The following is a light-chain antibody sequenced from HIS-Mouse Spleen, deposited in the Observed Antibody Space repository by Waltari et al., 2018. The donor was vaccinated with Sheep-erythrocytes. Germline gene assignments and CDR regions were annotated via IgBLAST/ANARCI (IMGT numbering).Light chain of an antibody. CDR2: DVS. CDR3: SSYTSSSTLGGV. J-gene: IGLJ2*01. V-gene: IGLV2-14*03. Sequence: QSALTQPASVSGSPGQSITISCTGTSSDVGGYNYVSWYQHHPGKAPKLMIYDVSNRPSGVSNRFSGSKSGNTASLTISGLQAEDEADYYCSSYTSSSTLGGVFGGGTKLTVL. CDR1: SSDVGGYNY.